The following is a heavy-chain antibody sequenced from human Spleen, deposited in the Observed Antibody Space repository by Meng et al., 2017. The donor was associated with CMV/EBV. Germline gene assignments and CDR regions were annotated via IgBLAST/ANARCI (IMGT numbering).Heavy chain of an antibody. Sequence: GGSLRLSCAASGFTFSSYSMNWVRQAPGKGLEWVSYISTSSSTIYYADSVKGRFNISRDNAKKSLYLQMNSLRAEDTAVYYCARGDSSSWYPHFDYWGQGTLVTVSS. CDR1: GFTFSSYS. CDR3: ARGDSSSWYPHFDY. D-gene: IGHD6-13*01. V-gene: IGHV3-48*04. CDR2: ISTSSSTI. J-gene: IGHJ4*02.